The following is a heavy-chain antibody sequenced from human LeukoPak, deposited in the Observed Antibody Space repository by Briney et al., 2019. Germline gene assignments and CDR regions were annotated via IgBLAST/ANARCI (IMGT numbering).Heavy chain of an antibody. CDR3: VTGAAGTDDAFDI. CDR1: GDSVSSSSVA. CDR2: TYGRSK. Sequence: SQTLSLTCTISGDSVSSSSVAWNWIRQSPSRGLEWLGRTYGRSKQYAVFVNGRISITSDTSKNQFSLQLNSVTPEDTAVYYCVTGAAGTDDAFDIWGQGTMVTVSS. D-gene: IGHD6-13*01. V-gene: IGHV6-1*01. J-gene: IGHJ3*02.